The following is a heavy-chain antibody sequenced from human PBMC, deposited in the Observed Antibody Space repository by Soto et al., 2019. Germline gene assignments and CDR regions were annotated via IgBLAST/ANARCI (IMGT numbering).Heavy chain of an antibody. D-gene: IGHD2-2*01. V-gene: IGHV4-59*08. CDR2: IYYSGST. J-gene: IGHJ4*02. CDR3: ARHRVGYCSITSCYTLDY. Sequence: SETLSLTCSVSGGSISSDYWSWIRQPPGKGLEWIGYIYYSGSTNYNPSLKSRVTISIDTSKNQFSLKLSSVTAADTAVFYCARHRVGYCSITSCYTLDYWGQGTLVTVSS. CDR1: GGSISSDY.